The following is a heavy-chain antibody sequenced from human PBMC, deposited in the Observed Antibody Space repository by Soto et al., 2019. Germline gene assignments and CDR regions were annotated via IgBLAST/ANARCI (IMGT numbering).Heavy chain of an antibody. D-gene: IGHD3-3*01. Sequence: PGGSLRLSCTASGFTFGDYAMSWFRQAPGKGLEWVGFIRSKAYGGTTEYAASVKGRFTISRDDSKSIAYLQMNSLKTEDTAVYYCSITIFGVVHTGMDVWGQGTTVTVSS. V-gene: IGHV3-49*03. CDR1: GFTFGDYA. CDR3: SITIFGVVHTGMDV. CDR2: IRSKAYGGTT. J-gene: IGHJ6*02.